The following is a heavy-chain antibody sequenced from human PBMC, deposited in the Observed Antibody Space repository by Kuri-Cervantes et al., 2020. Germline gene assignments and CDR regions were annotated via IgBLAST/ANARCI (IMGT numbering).Heavy chain of an antibody. CDR3: AKLRRANSGSFDY. V-gene: IGHV3-48*01. D-gene: IGHD3-22*01. J-gene: IGHJ4*02. Sequence: GGSLRLSCAASGVIFSICAINWVRQAPGKGLEWLSNVSSSSPTIHYADSVRGRFTISRDNSKNTLYLQINSLRAEDTAVYFCAKLRRANSGSFDYWGQGTLVTVSS. CDR2: VSSSSPTI. CDR1: GVIFSICA.